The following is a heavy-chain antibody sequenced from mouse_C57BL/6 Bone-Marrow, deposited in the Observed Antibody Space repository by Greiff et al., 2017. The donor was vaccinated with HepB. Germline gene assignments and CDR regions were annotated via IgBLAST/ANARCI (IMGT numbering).Heavy chain of an antibody. Sequence: QVQLPQPGAELVKPGASVKMSCKASGYTFTSYWITWVKQRPGQGLEWIGDIYPGSGSTKYNEKFKSKATLTVDTSASTAYMQLSSLTSEDSAVYYCAREYYGSSYEAWFAYWGQGTLVTVSA. J-gene: IGHJ3*01. CDR1: GYTFTSYW. CDR2: IYPGSGST. D-gene: IGHD1-1*01. CDR3: AREYYGSSYEAWFAY. V-gene: IGHV1-55*01.